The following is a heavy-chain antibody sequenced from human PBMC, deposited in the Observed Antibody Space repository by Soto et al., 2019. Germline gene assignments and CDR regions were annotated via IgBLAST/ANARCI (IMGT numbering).Heavy chain of an antibody. CDR1: GFTFSSYS. J-gene: IGHJ5*02. Sequence: EVQLVESGGGLVQPGGSLRLSCAASGFTFSSYSMNWVRQAPGKGLERVSYISSSSSTIYYADSVKGRFTISTDNAKNSLYLQMNGLEDEDTAVYYCASDPGGDARNWFDPWGQGPLVTVAS. D-gene: IGHD3-16*01. V-gene: IGHV3-48*02. CDR3: ASDPGGDARNWFDP. CDR2: ISSSSSTI.